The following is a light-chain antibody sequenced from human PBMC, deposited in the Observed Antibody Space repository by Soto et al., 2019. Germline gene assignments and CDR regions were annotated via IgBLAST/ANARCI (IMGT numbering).Light chain of an antibody. CDR2: GTS. CDR3: QQYSSSSGYT. Sequence: VLTQSPGTLSLSPGERATLSCRASQNIATQFFTWYQQRPGQAPRVLIYGTSTRATGIPDRFSGSGSVTDFTLTISRLEPEDFAVYYCQQYSSSSGYTFGQGTKLEIK. CDR1: QNIATQF. V-gene: IGKV3-20*01. J-gene: IGKJ2*01.